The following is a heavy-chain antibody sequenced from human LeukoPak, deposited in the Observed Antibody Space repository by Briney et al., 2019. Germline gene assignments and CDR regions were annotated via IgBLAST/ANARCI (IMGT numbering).Heavy chain of an antibody. V-gene: IGHV3-21*01. J-gene: IGHJ3*02. D-gene: IGHD3-10*01. Sequence: GGSLRPSCAASGFTFSSYSMNWVRQAPGKGLEWVSSISSSSSYIYYADSVKGRFTISRDNAKNSLYLQMDSLRAEDTAVYYCARSGNPTHDAFDIWGQGTMVTVS. CDR3: ARSGNPTHDAFDI. CDR1: GFTFSSYS. CDR2: ISSSSSYI.